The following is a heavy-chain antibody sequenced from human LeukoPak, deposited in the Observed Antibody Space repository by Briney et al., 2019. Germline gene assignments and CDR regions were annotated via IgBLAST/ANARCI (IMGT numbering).Heavy chain of an antibody. Sequence: GGSLRLSCAASGFSFSSNAMTWVRQAPGKGLEWVSGISGSGASTYYADSVKGRFTISRDNSKNTLYLQMNSLRAEDTAVYYCAKDPRISVGFPFDSWGQGTLVTVSS. V-gene: IGHV3-23*01. CDR1: GFSFSSNA. D-gene: IGHD6-19*01. CDR3: AKDPRISVGFPFDS. CDR2: ISGSGAST. J-gene: IGHJ4*02.